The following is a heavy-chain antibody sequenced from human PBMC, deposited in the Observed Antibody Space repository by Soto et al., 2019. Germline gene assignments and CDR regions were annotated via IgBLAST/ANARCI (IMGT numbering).Heavy chain of an antibody. CDR1: GGTFSSYT. CDR2: IIPILGIA. CDR3: VQKKVDTAMVNDY. Sequence: ASVKVSCKASGGTFSSYTISWVRQAPGQGLEWMGRIIPILGIANYAQKFQGRVTITADKSTSTAYMELSSLRSEDTAVYYCVQKKVDTAMVNDYWGQGTLVTVSS. J-gene: IGHJ4*02. D-gene: IGHD5-18*01. V-gene: IGHV1-69*02.